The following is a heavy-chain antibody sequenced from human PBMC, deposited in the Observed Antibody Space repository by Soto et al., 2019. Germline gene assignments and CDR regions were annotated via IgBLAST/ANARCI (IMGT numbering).Heavy chain of an antibody. CDR1: GFTVSSNY. D-gene: IGHD3-10*01. CDR2: IYSGGST. Sequence: GGSLRLSCAASGFTVSSNYMSWVRQAPGKGLEWVSVIYSGGSTYYADSVKGRFTISRDNSKNTLYLQMNSLRAEDTAVYYCARDHYYGSGSYIYRDYYYGMDVWGQGTTVTVSS. CDR3: ARDHYYGSGSYIYRDYYYGMDV. V-gene: IGHV3-53*01. J-gene: IGHJ6*02.